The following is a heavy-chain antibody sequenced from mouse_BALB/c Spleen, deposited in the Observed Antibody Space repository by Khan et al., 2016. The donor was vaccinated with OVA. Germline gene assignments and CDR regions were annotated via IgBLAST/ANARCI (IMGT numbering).Heavy chain of an antibody. J-gene: IGHJ2*01. CDR2: ISYGGNT. V-gene: IGHV3-2*02. D-gene: IGHD1-1*01. CDR1: GYSITSDYA. CDR3: ARIYGGYFDY. Sequence: EVQLVESGPGLVKPSQSLSLTCTVTGYSITSDYAWNWIRQFPGNKLEWMGYISYGGNTKYNPSLKSRISITRDTSENQFFLQLNSVTIEDTATYYYARIYGGYFDYWGQGTTLTVSS.